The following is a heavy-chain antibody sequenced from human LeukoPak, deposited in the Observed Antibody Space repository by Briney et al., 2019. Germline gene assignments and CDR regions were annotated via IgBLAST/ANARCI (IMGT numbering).Heavy chain of an antibody. V-gene: IGHV4-34*01. CDR1: GGSFSGYY. CDR3: ARGQSGSSWYDY. D-gene: IGHD6-13*01. Sequence: SETLSLTCAVYGGSFSGYYWSWIRQPPGKGLEWIGEINHSGSTNYNPSLKSRVTISVDTSKNQFYLKLSSVTAADTAVYYCARGQSGSSWYDYWGQGTLVTVSS. J-gene: IGHJ4*02. CDR2: INHSGST.